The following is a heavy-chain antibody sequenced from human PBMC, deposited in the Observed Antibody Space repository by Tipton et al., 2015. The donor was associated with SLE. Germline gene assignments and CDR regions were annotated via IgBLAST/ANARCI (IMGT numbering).Heavy chain of an antibody. Sequence: SLRLSCAASGFTINYYAMHWVRQTPGKGLEWVALSSYDGSRTFYSDSVRGRFTVSRDKSKNTLLLQMDSLRAEDTAVYFCARTYLQLTPAHHVFAYWGQGTLVTVAS. D-gene: IGHD1-1*01. CDR3: ARTYLQLTPAHHVFAY. CDR2: SSYDGSRT. J-gene: IGHJ4*02. V-gene: IGHV3-30*04. CDR1: GFTINYYA.